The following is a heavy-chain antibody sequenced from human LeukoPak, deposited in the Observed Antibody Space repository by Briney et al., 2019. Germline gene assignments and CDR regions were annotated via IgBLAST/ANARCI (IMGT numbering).Heavy chain of an antibody. D-gene: IGHD1-26*01. Sequence: GGSLRLSWAASGFTFSSYAMSWVRQAPGKGLEWVSAISGSGGSTYYADSVKGRFTISRDNSKNTLYLQMNSLRAEDTAVYYCAKDRLIVGATFEDYWGQGTLVTVSS. CDR1: GFTFSSYA. V-gene: IGHV3-23*01. CDR2: ISGSGGST. J-gene: IGHJ4*02. CDR3: AKDRLIVGATFEDY.